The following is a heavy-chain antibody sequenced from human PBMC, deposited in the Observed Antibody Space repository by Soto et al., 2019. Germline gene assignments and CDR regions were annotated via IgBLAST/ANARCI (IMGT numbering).Heavy chain of an antibody. V-gene: IGHV4-61*01. D-gene: IGHD1-1*01. Sequence: NPSETLSLTCTVSGVSVNSGNYYWSWIRQTPGKGLEWIGYIYYSGSTNYNPSLKSRVTISVDTSKNQFSLKLSSVTAADTAVDYCARRYGYSFDYWGQGTLVTVSS. CDR1: GVSVNSGNYY. CDR3: ARRYGYSFDY. J-gene: IGHJ4*02. CDR2: IYYSGST.